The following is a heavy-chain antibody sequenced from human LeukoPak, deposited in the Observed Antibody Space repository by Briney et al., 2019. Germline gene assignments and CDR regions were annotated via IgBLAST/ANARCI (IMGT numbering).Heavy chain of an antibody. D-gene: IGHD2-2*01. CDR1: GFTFNIYW. CDR2: ISNDARVT. V-gene: IGHV3-74*01. CDR3: AKDRCSSTSCPNWFDP. J-gene: IGHJ5*02. Sequence: GSLRLSCGASGFTFNIYWMHWVRQAPGKGLEWIPYISNDARVTEYADSVKGRFTISRDNAKNTLYLQMNSLRAEDTAVYYCAKDRCSSTSCPNWFDPWGQGTLVTVSS.